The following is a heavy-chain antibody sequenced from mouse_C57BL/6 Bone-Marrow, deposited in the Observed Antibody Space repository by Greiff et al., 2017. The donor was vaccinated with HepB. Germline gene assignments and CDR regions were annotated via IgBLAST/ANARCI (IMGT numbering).Heavy chain of an antibody. J-gene: IGHJ3*01. Sequence: EVPVVESGGGLVKPGGSLKLSCAASGFTFSDYGMHWVRQAPEKGLEWVAYISSGSSTIYYADTVKGRFTISRDNAKNTLFLQMTSLRSEDTAMYYCARPLGPAWFAYWGQGTLVTVSA. CDR3: ARPLGPAWFAY. D-gene: IGHD4-1*01. V-gene: IGHV5-17*01. CDR1: GFTFSDYG. CDR2: ISSGSSTI.